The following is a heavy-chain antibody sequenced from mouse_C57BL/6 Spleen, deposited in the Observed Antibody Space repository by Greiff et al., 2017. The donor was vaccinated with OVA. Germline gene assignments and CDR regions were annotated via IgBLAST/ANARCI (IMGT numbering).Heavy chain of an antibody. D-gene: IGHD4-1*01. J-gene: IGHJ1*03. CDR3: ARGGWDHWYFDV. CDR2: ISGGGGNT. V-gene: IGHV5-9*01. CDR1: GFTFSSYT. Sequence: EVQLVEPGAGLVKPGGSLKLSCAASGFTFSSYTMSWVRQTPEKRLEWVATISGGGGNTYYPDSVKGRSTISRDNAKNTLYLQLSSLRSEDTALYYCARGGWDHWYFDVWGTGTTVTVSS.